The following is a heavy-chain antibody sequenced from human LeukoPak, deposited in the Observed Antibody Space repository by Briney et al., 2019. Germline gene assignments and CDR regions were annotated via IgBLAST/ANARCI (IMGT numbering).Heavy chain of an antibody. CDR2: ISHDGSNK. CDR3: ARSIDTYYYDSSGYRATGAFDI. D-gene: IGHD3-22*01. CDR1: GFTFSSYA. V-gene: IGHV3-30-3*01. J-gene: IGHJ3*02. Sequence: PGRSLRLSCAASGFTFSSYAMHWVRQAPGKGLEWVAVISHDGSNKYYADSVKGRFTISRDNSKNTLYLQMNGLRAEDTAVYYCARSIDTYYYDSSGYRATGAFDIWGQGTMVAVSS.